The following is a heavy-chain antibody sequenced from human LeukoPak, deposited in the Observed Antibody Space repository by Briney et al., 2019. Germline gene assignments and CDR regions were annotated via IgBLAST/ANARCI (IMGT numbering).Heavy chain of an antibody. V-gene: IGHV4-4*07. CDR3: ARSLRSITIFGLVTSFDY. Sequence: PSETLSLTCTVSGGSISSYYWSWIRQPAGKGLEWIGGIYTSGSTNYNPSLNSRVTMSVDTSKNQFSLNLSSVTAADTAVSYCARSLRSITIFGLVTSFDYWGQGTLVTVSS. J-gene: IGHJ4*02. CDR2: IYTSGST. D-gene: IGHD3-3*01. CDR1: GGSISSYY.